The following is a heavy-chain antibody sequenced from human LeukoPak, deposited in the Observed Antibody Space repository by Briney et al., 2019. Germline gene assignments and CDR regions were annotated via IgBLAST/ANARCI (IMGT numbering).Heavy chain of an antibody. CDR1: GYTLTELS. D-gene: IGHD3-3*01. J-gene: IGHJ4*02. CDR2: FDPEDGET. Sequence: ASVKVSCKVSGYTLTELSMHWVRQAPGKGLEWMGGFDPEDGETIYAQKFQGRVTMTEDTSTDTAYMELSSLRSEDTAVYYCATGHGYDFWSDLDYWGQGTLVTVSS. CDR3: ATGHGYDFWSDLDY. V-gene: IGHV1-24*01.